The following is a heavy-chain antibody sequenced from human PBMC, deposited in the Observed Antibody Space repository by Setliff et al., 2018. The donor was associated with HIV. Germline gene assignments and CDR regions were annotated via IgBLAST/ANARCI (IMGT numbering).Heavy chain of an antibody. V-gene: IGHV1-2*02. CDR3: ARDRHFSGSFF. CDR2: INPNSGDT. CDR1: GGTFRSSA. Sequence: GASVKVSCKASGGTFRSSAISWVRQAPGQGLEWMGWINPNSGDTNYAQNFQGRVTMTRDTSISTAYMELRRLRYDDTAVYYCARDRHFSGSFFWGQGTLVTVSS. D-gene: IGHD1-26*01. J-gene: IGHJ4*02.